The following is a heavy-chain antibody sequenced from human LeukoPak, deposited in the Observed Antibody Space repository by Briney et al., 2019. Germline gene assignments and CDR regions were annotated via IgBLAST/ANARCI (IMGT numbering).Heavy chain of an antibody. J-gene: IGHJ4*02. CDR2: IYPGDSDS. CDR1: GYSFTNYW. Sequence: PGESLKISCKGSGYSFTNYWIGWVRQMPGKGLEWMGIIYPGDSDSRYSPSFQGQVTISADKSISTAYLQWSSLKASDTAMYYCVRRLGLGSSGWKNFDYWGQGTLVTVSS. V-gene: IGHV5-51*01. CDR3: VRRLGLGSSGWKNFDY. D-gene: IGHD6-19*01.